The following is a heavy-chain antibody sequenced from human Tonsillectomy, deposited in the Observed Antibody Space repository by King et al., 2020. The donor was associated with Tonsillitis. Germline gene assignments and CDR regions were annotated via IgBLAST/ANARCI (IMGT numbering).Heavy chain of an antibody. J-gene: IGHJ4*02. V-gene: IGHV3-48*03. CDR3: ARGGHSNPYYYDSSGFLN. Sequence: VQLVESGGGLVQPGGSLRLSCAASGFTFSSYEMNWVRQAPGKGLEWVSYISRSGSTIYYADSVKGRFTISRDNAKNSLYLQMNSLRAEDTAVYYCARGGHSNPYYYDSSGFLNWGQGTLVTVSS. CDR2: ISRSGSTI. D-gene: IGHD3-22*01. CDR1: GFTFSSYE.